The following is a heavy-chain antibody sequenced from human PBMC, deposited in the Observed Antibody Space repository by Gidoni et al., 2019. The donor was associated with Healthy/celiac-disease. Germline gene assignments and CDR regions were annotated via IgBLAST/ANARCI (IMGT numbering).Heavy chain of an antibody. V-gene: IGHV3-23*01. D-gene: IGHD2-2*02. Sequence: EVQPLESGGGLVQPGGSLRLSCAASGFTFSSCAMSWFRQAPGKGLEWVSAISGSGGSTYYADSVKGRFTISRDNSKNTLYLQMNSLRAEDTAVYYCAKSGSCSSTSCYIGTFDYWGQGTLVTVSS. CDR2: ISGSGGST. J-gene: IGHJ4*02. CDR1: GFTFSSCA. CDR3: AKSGSCSSTSCYIGTFDY.